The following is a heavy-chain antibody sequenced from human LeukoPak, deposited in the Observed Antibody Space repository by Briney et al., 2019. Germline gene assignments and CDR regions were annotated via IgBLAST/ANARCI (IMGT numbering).Heavy chain of an antibody. D-gene: IGHD3-22*01. Sequence: PGGSLRLSCAASGYTFSSYSMNWVRQAPGKGLEWVSFISSGSSYIYYGDSVKGRFTISRDNAKKSLYLQMNSLRAEDTAVYSCARSLYDSSGYPNFDYWGQGTLVTVSS. CDR1: GYTFSSYS. J-gene: IGHJ4*02. CDR3: ARSLYDSSGYPNFDY. V-gene: IGHV3-21*01. CDR2: ISSGSSYI.